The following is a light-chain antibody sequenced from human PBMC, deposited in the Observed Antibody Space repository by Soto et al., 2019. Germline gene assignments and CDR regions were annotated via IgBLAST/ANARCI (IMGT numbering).Light chain of an antibody. J-gene: IGKJ2*01. CDR2: DAF. V-gene: IGKV3-11*01. CDR3: QQRSNWSPPFT. CDR1: RNIDIY. Sequence: EVVLTQPPATLSLSPGETATLSCRASRNIDIYVAWYQQKPGQAPRLLLYDAFQRAAGIPARFSGSGSGTDFTLTITSLEPEDFAIYYCQQRSNWSPPFTFGQGTKLEI.